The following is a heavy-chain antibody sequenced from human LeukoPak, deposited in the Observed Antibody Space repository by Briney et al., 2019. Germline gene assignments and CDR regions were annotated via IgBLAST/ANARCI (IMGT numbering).Heavy chain of an antibody. V-gene: IGHV4-30-2*01. D-gene: IGHD2/OR15-2a*01. CDR3: AGQNIPPPHDY. Sequence: PSQTLSLTCTVAGGSISSGGYYWSWIRQPPGKGLEWIAYIYNTGSTFYNPSLKSRVTISLDRSKNQCSLNLTSITAADTAVYYCAGQNIPPPHDYWGQGTQVTVSS. J-gene: IGHJ4*02. CDR2: IYNTGST. CDR1: GGSISSGGYY.